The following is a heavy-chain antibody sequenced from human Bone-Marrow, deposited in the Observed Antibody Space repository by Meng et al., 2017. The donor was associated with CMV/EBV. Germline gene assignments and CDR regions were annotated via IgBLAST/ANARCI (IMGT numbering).Heavy chain of an antibody. D-gene: IGHD3-3*01. CDR3: AKEAWRGTFDI. CDR1: GFTFSSYA. Sequence: GESLKISCAASGFTFSSYAMHWVRQAPGKGLEWVAVISYDGSNKYYADSVKGRFTISRDNAKNSLYLQMNSLRTEDTALYYCAKEAWRGTFDIWGQGTMVTVSS. CDR2: ISYDGSNK. J-gene: IGHJ3*02. V-gene: IGHV3-30*04.